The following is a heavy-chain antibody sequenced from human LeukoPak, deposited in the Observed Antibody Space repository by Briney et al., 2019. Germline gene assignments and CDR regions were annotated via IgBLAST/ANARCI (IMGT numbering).Heavy chain of an antibody. J-gene: IGHJ4*02. V-gene: IGHV3-7*01. CDR1: GVTFSTYW. CDR2: IKHDGSEK. Sequence: GGSLRLSCAASGVTFSTYWMSWVRQAPGKGLEWVANIKHDGSEKYYVDSVKGRFTISRDNAKNSLYLQMNSLRAEDTAVYYCARDGRFVVVPSIWGQGTLVTVSS. D-gene: IGHD2-2*01. CDR3: ARDGRFVVVPSI.